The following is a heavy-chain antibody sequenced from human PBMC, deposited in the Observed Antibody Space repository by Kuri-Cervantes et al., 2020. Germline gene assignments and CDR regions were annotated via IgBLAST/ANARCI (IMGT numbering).Heavy chain of an antibody. CDR2: IYYSGST. D-gene: IGHD4-17*01. CDR3: ASEGGRTVTIEGDYGMDV. V-gene: IGHV4-39*07. Sequence: SETLSLTCTVSGGSISSSSYYWGWIRQPPGKGLEWIGSIYYSGSTYYNPSLKSRVTISVDTSKNQFSLKLSSVTAADTAVYYCASEGGRTVTIEGDYGMDVWGQGTTVTVSS. CDR1: GGSISSSSYY. J-gene: IGHJ6*02.